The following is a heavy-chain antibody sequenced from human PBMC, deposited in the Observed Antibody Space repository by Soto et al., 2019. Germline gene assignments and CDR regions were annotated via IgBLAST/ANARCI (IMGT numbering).Heavy chain of an antibody. CDR1: GGSISSYY. J-gene: IGHJ4*02. V-gene: IGHV4-59*01. Sequence: SETLSLTCTVSGGSISSYYWSWIRQPPGKGLEWIGYIYYSGSTNYNPSLKSRVTTSIDTSKNQFSLKLGSVTAADTAVYYCANYDSTGYGMDYWGQGTLVTVSS. CDR3: ANYDSTGYGMDY. CDR2: IYYSGST. D-gene: IGHD3-22*01.